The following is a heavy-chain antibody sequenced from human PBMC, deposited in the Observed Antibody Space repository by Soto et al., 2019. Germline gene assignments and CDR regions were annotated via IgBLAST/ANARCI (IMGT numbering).Heavy chain of an antibody. V-gene: IGHV1-69*13. J-gene: IGHJ6*02. CDR1: GGTFSSYA. D-gene: IGHD6-6*01. Sequence: EASVKVSCKASGGTFSSYAISWVRQAPGQGLEWMGGIIPIFGTANYAQKFQGRVTITADESTSTAYMELSSLRSEDTAVYYCARLIAARPSYYGMDVWGQGNTVTVSS. CDR2: IIPIFGTA. CDR3: ARLIAARPSYYGMDV.